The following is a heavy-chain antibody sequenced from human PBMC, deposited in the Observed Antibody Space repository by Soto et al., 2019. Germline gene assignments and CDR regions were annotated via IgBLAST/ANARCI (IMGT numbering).Heavy chain of an antibody. CDR2: IYTSGST. CDR1: GGSISSYY. J-gene: IGHJ5*02. D-gene: IGHD4-17*01. V-gene: IGHV4-4*07. Sequence: PSETLSLTCTVSGGSISSYYWSWIRQPAGKGLEWIGRIYTSGSTNYNPSLKSRVTMSVDTPKNQFSLKLSSVTAADTAVYYCARYMTTVTRARNWFDPWGQGTLVTVSS. CDR3: ARYMTTVTRARNWFDP.